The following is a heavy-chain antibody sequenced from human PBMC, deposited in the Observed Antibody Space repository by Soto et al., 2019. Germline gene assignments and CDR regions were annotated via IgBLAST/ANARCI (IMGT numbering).Heavy chain of an antibody. D-gene: IGHD4-17*01. CDR2: ITPLKGNT. CDR1: GYTFTSYG. Sequence: QVLLVQSGAEVKKPGASVKVSCKASGYTFTSYGISWVRQAPGQGLEWMRWITPLKGNTNYSQNFQGRVIMTTDTSTNTAYLEMRRLTSDDTAVYYCTKDSGARTEYFQDWGQGTLVSVSS. CDR3: TKDSGARTEYFQD. J-gene: IGHJ1*01. V-gene: IGHV1-18*01.